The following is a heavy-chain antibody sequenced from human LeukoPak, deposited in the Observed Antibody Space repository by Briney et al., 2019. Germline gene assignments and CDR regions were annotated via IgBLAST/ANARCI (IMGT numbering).Heavy chain of an antibody. CDR3: ARLPPVVTATNYYYYYMDV. V-gene: IGHV4-34*01. Sequence: SETLSLTCAVYGGSFSGYYWSWIRQPPGKGLEWIGEINHSGSTNYNPSLKSRVTISVDTSKNQFSLKLSSVTAADTAVYYCARLPPVVTATNYYYYYMDVWGKGTTVTVSS. CDR2: INHSGST. J-gene: IGHJ6*03. CDR1: GGSFSGYY. D-gene: IGHD2-21*02.